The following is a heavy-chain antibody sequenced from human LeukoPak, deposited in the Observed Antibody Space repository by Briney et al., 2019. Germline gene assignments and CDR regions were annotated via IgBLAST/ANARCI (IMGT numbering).Heavy chain of an antibody. CDR3: ARGLVDTGRSRFDY. J-gene: IGHJ4*02. D-gene: IGHD5-12*01. CDR2: IHHSGRT. CDR1: GDSISSSNW. V-gene: IGHV4-4*02. Sequence: SGPLSLTRAVSGDSISSSNWWSWARQPPGKGLEWIGEIHHSGRTNYNPPLKSRVSISVYKAKNQLSLKITSGTAADTAVYYWARGLVDTGRSRFDYWGEGTLVTVSS.